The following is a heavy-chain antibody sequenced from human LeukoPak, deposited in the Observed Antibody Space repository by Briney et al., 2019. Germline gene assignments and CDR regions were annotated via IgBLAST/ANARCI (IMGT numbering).Heavy chain of an antibody. V-gene: IGHV5-51*01. J-gene: IGHJ4*02. CDR1: GYIFANYW. CDR3: ARRGGGYVDY. D-gene: IGHD2-15*01. Sequence: GESLKISCRGSGYIFANYWIGWVRQMPGKGLEWMGIVYPADSDIRYSPSFQGQVTISADKSIRAAYLQWSSLKASDTAMYYCARRGGGYVDYWGQGTLVTVSS. CDR2: VYPADSDI.